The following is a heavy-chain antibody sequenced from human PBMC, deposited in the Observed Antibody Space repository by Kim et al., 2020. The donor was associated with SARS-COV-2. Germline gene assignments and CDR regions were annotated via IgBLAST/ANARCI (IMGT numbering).Heavy chain of an antibody. D-gene: IGHD2-15*01. V-gene: IGHV3-48*02. Sequence: KGRFTISRDNAKNSLYLQMNSLRDEDTAVYYCVRWGVVVVAATRHYGMDVWGQGTTVTVSS. J-gene: IGHJ6*02. CDR3: VRWGVVVVAATRHYGMDV.